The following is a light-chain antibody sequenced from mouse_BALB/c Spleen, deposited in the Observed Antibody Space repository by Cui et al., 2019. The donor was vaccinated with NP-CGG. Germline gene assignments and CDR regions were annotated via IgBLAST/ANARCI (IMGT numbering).Light chain of an antibody. V-gene: IGLV1*01. Sequence: QAVVLQEPALTTSPGETVTLTCRSSTGTITTSNYANWVQEKPDHLFTGLIGGTNSRAPGVSASFSGSLIGERAALTITGAQTEDEAIDFSIIFGSGTKVTVL. CDR3: II. CDR1: TGTITTSNY. J-gene: IGLJ3*01. CDR2: GTN.